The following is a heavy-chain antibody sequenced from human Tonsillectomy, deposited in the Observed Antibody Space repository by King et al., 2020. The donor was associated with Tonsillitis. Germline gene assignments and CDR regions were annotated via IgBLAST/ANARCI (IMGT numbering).Heavy chain of an antibody. Sequence: VQLVESGGGLVQPGGSLRLSCAASGFTFSTYAMNWVRQAPGKGLECVSTISASGGSTFYADSVKGRFTISRDNSKNALFLQMNSLRPEDTAVYSCARDVRVSSGYSRSYYLYYYMDVWGKGTTVTVSS. J-gene: IGHJ6*03. CDR3: ARDVRVSSGYSRSYYLYYYMDV. V-gene: IGHV3-23*04. D-gene: IGHD3-22*01. CDR1: GFTFSTYA. CDR2: ISASGGST.